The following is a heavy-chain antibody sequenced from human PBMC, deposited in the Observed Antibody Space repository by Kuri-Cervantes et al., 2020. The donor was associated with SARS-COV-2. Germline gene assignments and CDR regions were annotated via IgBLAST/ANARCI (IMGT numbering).Heavy chain of an antibody. CDR2: IIPIFGTA. J-gene: IGHJ3*02. CDR1: GGTFSSYA. D-gene: IGHD2/OR15-2a*01. Sequence: SVKVSCKASGGTFSSYAISWVRQAPGQGLEWMGGIIPIFGTANYAQKFQGRVTIPADESTSTAYMELSSLRSEDTAVYYCARDAVKAPGNAFDIWGQGTMVTVSS. V-gene: IGHV1-69*13. CDR3: ARDAVKAPGNAFDI.